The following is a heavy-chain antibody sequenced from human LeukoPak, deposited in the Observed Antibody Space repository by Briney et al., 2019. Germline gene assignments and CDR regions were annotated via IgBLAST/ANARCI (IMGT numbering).Heavy chain of an antibody. CDR3: AKDSAYYDSIGYYYMDV. Sequence: GGSLRLSCAASGFTFDDYAMHWVRQAPGKGLEWVSLISWDGGSTYYADSVKGRFTISRDNSKDSLYLQMNSLRAEDTALYYCAKDSAYYDSIGYYYMDVWGKGTTVTVSS. J-gene: IGHJ6*03. CDR1: GFTFDDYA. CDR2: ISWDGGST. V-gene: IGHV3-43D*04. D-gene: IGHD3-22*01.